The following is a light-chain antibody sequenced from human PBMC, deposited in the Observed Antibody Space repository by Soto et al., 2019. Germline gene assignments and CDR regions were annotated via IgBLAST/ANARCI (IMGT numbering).Light chain of an antibody. Sequence: QSALTQPASVPGSPGQSITISCTGTSSDVGGYNYVSWYQQHPGKAPKLMIYDVSKRPSGVSNRFSGSKSGNTASLTISGLQAEDEADYYCSSYISSSTLNVFGTGTKLTVL. V-gene: IGLV2-14*01. CDR3: SSYISSSTLNV. J-gene: IGLJ1*01. CDR1: SSDVGGYNY. CDR2: DVS.